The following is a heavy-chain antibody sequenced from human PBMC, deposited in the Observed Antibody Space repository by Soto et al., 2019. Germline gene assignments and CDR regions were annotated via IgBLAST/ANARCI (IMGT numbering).Heavy chain of an antibody. CDR1: GFTFTSSA. Sequence: VASVKVCCKASGFTFTSSAMQWVRQARGQRLEWIGWIVVGSGNTNYAQKFQERVTITRDMSTSTAYMELSSLRSEDTAVYYCASLLWFGELWDYGMDVWGQGTTVTVS. V-gene: IGHV1-58*02. J-gene: IGHJ6*02. CDR3: ASLLWFGELWDYGMDV. CDR2: IVVGSGNT. D-gene: IGHD3-10*01.